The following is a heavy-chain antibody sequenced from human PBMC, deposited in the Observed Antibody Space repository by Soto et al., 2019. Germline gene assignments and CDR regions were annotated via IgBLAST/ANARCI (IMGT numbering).Heavy chain of an antibody. CDR1: GYSFTSYW. V-gene: IGHV5-10-1*01. D-gene: IGHD5-18*01. Sequence: GESLKISCKGSGYSFTSYWISWVRQMPGKGLEWMGRIDPSDSYTNYSPSFQGHVTISADKSVSTAYLQWSSLKASDTAMYYCARHFLPAMSTLSYRGQGTLVTGSS. CDR3: ARHFLPAMSTLSY. J-gene: IGHJ4*02. CDR2: IDPSDSYT.